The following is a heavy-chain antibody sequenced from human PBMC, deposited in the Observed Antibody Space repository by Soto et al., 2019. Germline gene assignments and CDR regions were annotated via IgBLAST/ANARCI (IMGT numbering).Heavy chain of an antibody. CDR3: ARSRRLFAGLYYYGMDV. D-gene: IGHD3-22*01. Sequence: GGSLRLSCAASGFTFSSYGMHWVRQAPGKGLEWVAVIWYDGSNKYYADSVKGRFTISRDNSKNTLYLQMNSLRAEDTAVYYCARSRRLFAGLYYYGMDVWGQGTTVTVSS. CDR2: IWYDGSNK. CDR1: GFTFSSYG. V-gene: IGHV3-33*01. J-gene: IGHJ6*02.